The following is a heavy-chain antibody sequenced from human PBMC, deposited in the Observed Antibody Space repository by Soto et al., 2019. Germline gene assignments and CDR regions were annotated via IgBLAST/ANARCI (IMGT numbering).Heavy chain of an antibody. V-gene: IGHV4-59*08. Sequence: SETLSLTCTVSGGSISSYYWSWIRQPPGKGLEWIGYIYYSGSTNYNPSLKSRVTISLDTSKNQFSLKLSSVTAADTAVYSCARHFRGGATHLITYWGQGTLVTVSS. J-gene: IGHJ4*02. CDR2: IYYSGST. D-gene: IGHD1-26*01. CDR1: GGSISSYY. CDR3: ARHFRGGATHLITY.